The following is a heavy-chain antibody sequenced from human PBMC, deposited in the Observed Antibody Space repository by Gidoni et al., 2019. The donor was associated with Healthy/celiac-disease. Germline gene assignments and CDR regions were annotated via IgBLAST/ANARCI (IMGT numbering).Heavy chain of an antibody. Sequence: QMQLPPWGAGLLKPSETLCLTCAVYVGSFSGYYWSWIRQPPGKGLEWIGELNHSGSTNSNPSLKSRVTISVDTSKNQFSLKLSSVTAADTAVYYCARRPSSNWGYYYYYGMDVWGQGTTVTVSS. J-gene: IGHJ6*02. V-gene: IGHV4-34*01. D-gene: IGHD3-16*01. CDR3: ARRPSSNWGYYYYYGMDV. CDR1: VGSFSGYY. CDR2: LNHSGST.